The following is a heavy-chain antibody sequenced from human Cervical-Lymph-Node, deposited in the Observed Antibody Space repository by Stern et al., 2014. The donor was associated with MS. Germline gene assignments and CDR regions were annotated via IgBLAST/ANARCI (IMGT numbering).Heavy chain of an antibody. V-gene: IGHV3-9*01. CDR3: AKDTSPSYDSYYGMDV. Sequence: EVQLEESGGGLVQPGRSLRLSCAASGFTFDRFAMHWVRQAPGKGLEWVSGISWNSGGIGYADSVKGRFTIPRDNAKNSLYLLMNSLTTEDTALYYCAKDTSPSYDSYYGMDVWGQGTTVTVSS. CDR2: ISWNSGGI. CDR1: GFTFDRFA. J-gene: IGHJ6*02. D-gene: IGHD5-18*01.